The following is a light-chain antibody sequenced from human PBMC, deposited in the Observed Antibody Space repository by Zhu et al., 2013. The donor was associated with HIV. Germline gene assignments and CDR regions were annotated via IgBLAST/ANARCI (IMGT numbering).Light chain of an antibody. J-gene: IGLJ2*01. CDR3: MIWHTYASVA. V-gene: IGLV5-45*03. CDR1: SGINVGTYR. Sequence: QLVLTQPSSLSASPGSSVSLTCTLRSGINVGTYRIYWYQQKPGSRPRYLLRYTSDSDKQQGSGVPSRFSGSKDASANAAILLISGLQSEDEADYYCMIWHTYASVAFGGGTKLTVL. CDR2: YTSDSDK.